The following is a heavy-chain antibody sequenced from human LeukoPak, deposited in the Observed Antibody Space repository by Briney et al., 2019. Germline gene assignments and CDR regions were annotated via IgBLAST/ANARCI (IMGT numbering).Heavy chain of an antibody. V-gene: IGHV3-23*01. D-gene: IGHD5-18*01. CDR1: AFTFSSYA. CDR2: ISGSGGST. CDR3: AKDHKLWFQNPDY. J-gene: IGHJ4*02. Sequence: GASLRLSCAASAFTFSSYAMSSVRHTPGKRLEWVLAISGSGGSTYYADSVKGRFTISRDNSKNTLYLQMNSLRAEDTAVYYCAKDHKLWFQNPDYWGQGTLVTVSS.